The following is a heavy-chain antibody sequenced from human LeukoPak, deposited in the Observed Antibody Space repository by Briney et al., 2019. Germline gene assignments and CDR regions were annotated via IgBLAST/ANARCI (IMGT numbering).Heavy chain of an antibody. CDR1: GGSIRSSSYY. CDR2: IYYSGST. Sequence: PSETLSLTCTVSGGSIRSSSYYWGWIRQPPGKGLEWIGSIYYSGSTYYNPSLKSRVTISVDRPKNQFSLKLSSVTAADTAVYYCARATDVYSFDYWGQGTLVTVSS. CDR3: ARATDVYSFDY. J-gene: IGHJ4*02. V-gene: IGHV4-39*01.